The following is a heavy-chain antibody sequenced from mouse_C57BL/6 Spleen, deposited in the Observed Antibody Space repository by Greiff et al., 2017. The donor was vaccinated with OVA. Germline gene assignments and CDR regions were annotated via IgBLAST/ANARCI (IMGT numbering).Heavy chain of an antibody. CDR1: GFTFSDYY. J-gene: IGHJ4*01. CDR2: ISNGGGST. V-gene: IGHV5-12*01. Sequence: EVKLMESGGGLVQPGGSLKLSCAASGFTFSDYYMYWVRQTPEKRLEWVAYISNGGGSTYYPDTVKGRFTISRDNAKNPLYLQMSRLKSEDTAMYYCARRGVTTVVEAMDYWGQGTSVTVSS. CDR3: ARRGVTTVVEAMDY. D-gene: IGHD1-1*01.